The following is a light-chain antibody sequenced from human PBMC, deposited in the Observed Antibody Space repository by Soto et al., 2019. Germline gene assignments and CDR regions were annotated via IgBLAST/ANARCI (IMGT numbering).Light chain of an antibody. V-gene: IGKV3-11*01. CDR1: QNLHSF. CDR3: QQRTRWPMT. J-gene: IGKJ5*01. CDR2: DGS. Sequence: IGFTQYTATLAVSPGGRVPPSFRASQNLHSFLNWYQQRPGQAPRPLIYDGSKRAAGVPDRISGDGSGTDYTLTISSLEPEDFAVYYCQQRTRWPMTFGQGTRLEIK.